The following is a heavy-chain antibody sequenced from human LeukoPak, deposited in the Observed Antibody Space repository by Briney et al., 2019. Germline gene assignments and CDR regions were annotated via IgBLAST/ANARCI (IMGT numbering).Heavy chain of an antibody. D-gene: IGHD6-19*01. CDR1: GFTFSSYA. CDR2: ISGSGGST. J-gene: IGHJ4*02. CDR3: AKGLGGQWLVSSMSDY. Sequence: GGSLRLSCAASGFTFSSYAMSWVRQAPGKGLEWVSAISGSGGSTYYADSVKGRFTISRDNSKNTLYLQMNSLRAEDTAVYYCAKGLGGQWLVSSMSDYWGQGTLVTVSS. V-gene: IGHV3-23*01.